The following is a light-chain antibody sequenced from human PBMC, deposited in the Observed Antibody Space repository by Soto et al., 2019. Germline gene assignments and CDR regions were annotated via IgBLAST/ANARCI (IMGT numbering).Light chain of an antibody. CDR1: QSVSSSY. CDR2: SAT. J-gene: IGKJ4*01. V-gene: IGKV3-20*01. CDR3: QQYGGSPRLT. Sequence: EIVLTQSPGTLSLSPGERATLSCRAIQSVSSSYLAWYQQKPGQAPRLLIYSATKRATGIPDRFSGSGSGTDFTLTISRLEPEDFAVYYCQQYGGSPRLTFGGGTKVDIK.